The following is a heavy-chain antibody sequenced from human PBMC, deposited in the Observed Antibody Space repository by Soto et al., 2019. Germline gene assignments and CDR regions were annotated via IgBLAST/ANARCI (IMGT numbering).Heavy chain of an antibody. Sequence: SETLSLTCTVSGCSISSGGYYWSWIRQHPGKGLEWIGYIYYSGNTYYNPSLKSRVTISVDTSKNQFSLKLTSVTAADTAIYYCARDGARLVYHHDVSGYYGSVFWGQGILVTVSS. CDR1: GCSISSGGYY. V-gene: IGHV4-31*03. CDR3: ARDGARLVYHHDVSGYYGSVF. J-gene: IGHJ4*02. CDR2: IYYSGNT. D-gene: IGHD3-22*01.